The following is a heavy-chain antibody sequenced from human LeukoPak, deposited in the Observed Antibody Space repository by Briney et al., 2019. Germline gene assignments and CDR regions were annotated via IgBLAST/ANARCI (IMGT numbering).Heavy chain of an antibody. CDR3: AREGEYYDSSGYYNY. J-gene: IGHJ4*02. CDR2: ISAYNGNT. Sequence: ASVKVSCKASGYTFTSYGISWVRQAPGQGLEWMGWISAYNGNTNYAQKLQGRITMTTDTSTSTAYMELRSLRSDDTAVYYCAREGEYYDSSGYYNYWGQGTLVTVSS. D-gene: IGHD3-22*01. CDR1: GYTFTSYG. V-gene: IGHV1-18*01.